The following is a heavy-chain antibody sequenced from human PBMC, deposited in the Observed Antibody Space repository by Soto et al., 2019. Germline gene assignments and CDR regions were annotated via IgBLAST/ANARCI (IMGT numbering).Heavy chain of an antibody. J-gene: IGHJ4*02. CDR1: GYTFTSYA. V-gene: IGHV1-3*01. Sequence: ASVKVSCKASGYTFTSYAMHWVRQAPGQRLEWMGWINAGNGNTKYSQKFQGRVTMTTDTSTRTAYMELRSLRSDDTAVYYCARGGAHYYDSSGYYFDYWGQGTLVTVSS. D-gene: IGHD3-22*01. CDR3: ARGGAHYYDSSGYYFDY. CDR2: INAGNGNT.